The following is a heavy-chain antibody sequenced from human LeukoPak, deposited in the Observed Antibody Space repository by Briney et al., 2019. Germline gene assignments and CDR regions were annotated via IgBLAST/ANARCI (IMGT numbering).Heavy chain of an antibody. CDR3: ARTYYYDSSGQVAFDY. D-gene: IGHD3-22*01. Sequence: SETLSLTCTVSGGSISSYYWSWIRQPPGKGLEWIGYIYYSGSTNYNPSLKSRVTISVDTSKNQFSLKLSSVTAADTAVYYCARTYYYDSSGQVAFDYWGQGTLVTVSS. CDR1: GGSISSYY. CDR2: IYYSGST. J-gene: IGHJ4*02. V-gene: IGHV4-59*01.